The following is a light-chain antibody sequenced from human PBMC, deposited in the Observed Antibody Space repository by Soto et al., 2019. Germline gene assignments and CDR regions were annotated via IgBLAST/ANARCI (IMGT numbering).Light chain of an antibody. V-gene: IGKV3-15*01. CDR3: QQYHNWLT. CDR2: DAS. Sequence: EMVMTQSPATLSVSPGERGTLSCRASQSVNSNLAWYQQKPGQAPRLLIYDASTRATGIPARFSGSGSGTEFTLTISSLQSEDFAVYYCQQYHNWLTFGGGTKVEI. J-gene: IGKJ4*01. CDR1: QSVNSN.